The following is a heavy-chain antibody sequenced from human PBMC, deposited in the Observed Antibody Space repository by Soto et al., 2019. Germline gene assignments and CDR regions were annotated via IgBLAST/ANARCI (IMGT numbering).Heavy chain of an antibody. V-gene: IGHV1-69*04. D-gene: IGHD5-12*01. J-gene: IGHJ4*02. CDR1: GYTFTSYG. Sequence: SVKVSCKASGYTFTSYGISWVRQAPGQGLEWMGRIIPLLAIADYAQKFQGRVTITADRSTTTAYMEVSSLRLEDTAVYYCVRDSPTVSGYSRYEAIHYCDPGILGTVFS. CDR2: IIPLLAIA. CDR3: VRDSPTVSGYSRYEAIHY.